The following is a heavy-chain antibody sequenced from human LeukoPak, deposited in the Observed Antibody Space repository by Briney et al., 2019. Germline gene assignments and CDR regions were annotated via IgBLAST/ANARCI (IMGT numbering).Heavy chain of an antibody. Sequence: GEAPKIPCKGSGCRFTSYWFGWVRQMPGKGLEWMGIIYPGDSDTRYSPSFQGKVTISADKSITSAYLQWSSLKAADTAMYYCARHEGYYFDYWGQGTLVTVSS. CDR1: GCRFTSYW. V-gene: IGHV5-51*01. CDR2: IYPGDSDT. CDR3: ARHEGYYFDY. J-gene: IGHJ4*02.